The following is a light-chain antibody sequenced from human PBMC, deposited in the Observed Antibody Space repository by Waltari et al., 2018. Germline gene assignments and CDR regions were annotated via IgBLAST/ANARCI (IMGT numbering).Light chain of an antibody. CDR3: QRYNSYPIT. J-gene: IGKJ3*01. CDR1: KSIGTR. V-gene: IGKV1-5*03. CDR2: EAT. Sequence: DIQMTQSPSPMSAYVGDSVTITFRASKSIGTRLAWYQQKPGKAPKFLIYEATTLENGVPSRFSGSGSGTEFTLTISSLQPDDFATYYCQRYNSYPITFGPGTKVDI.